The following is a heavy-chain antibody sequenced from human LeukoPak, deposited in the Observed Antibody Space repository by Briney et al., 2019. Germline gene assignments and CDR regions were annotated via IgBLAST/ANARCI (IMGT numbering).Heavy chain of an antibody. D-gene: IGHD6-6*01. J-gene: IGHJ4*02. CDR1: GFTFSSYS. V-gene: IGHV3-21*01. CDR2: ISSSSSYI. Sequence: GGSLRLSCAASGFTFSSYSMNWVRQAPGKGLEWVSSISSSSSYIYYADSVKGRFTISRDNAKNSLYLQMNSLRAEDTAVYYCATGLSSMTPDYWGQGTLVTVSS. CDR3: ATGLSSMTPDY.